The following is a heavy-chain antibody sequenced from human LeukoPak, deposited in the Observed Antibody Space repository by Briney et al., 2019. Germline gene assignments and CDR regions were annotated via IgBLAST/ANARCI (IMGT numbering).Heavy chain of an antibody. CDR3: ANFKGKDGIKDHFDY. V-gene: IGHV3-23*01. J-gene: IGHJ4*02. Sequence: QSGGSLRLSCATSGFTFSNYDMNWVRQAPGKGLEWVSTISHSGGATHYADSVKGRFTISRDNSKNTVSLQMSSLRVEDTAVYYCANFKGKDGIKDHFDYWGQGTLVTVSS. CDR1: GFTFSNYD. D-gene: IGHD5-24*01. CDR2: ISHSGGAT.